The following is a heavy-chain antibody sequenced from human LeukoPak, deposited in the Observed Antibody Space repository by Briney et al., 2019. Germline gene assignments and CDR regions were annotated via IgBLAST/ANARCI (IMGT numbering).Heavy chain of an antibody. CDR2: TYSGGST. D-gene: IGHD6-19*01. CDR1: GFTVSSNY. J-gene: IGHJ4*02. Sequence: GGSLRLSCAASGFTVSSNYMSWVRQAPGKGLEWVSVTYSGGSTYYADSVEGRFTISRDNAKNSLYLQMNSLRAEDTAVYYCVLRGAVAAADFWGQGTLVTASS. CDR3: VLRGAVAAADF. V-gene: IGHV3-53*01.